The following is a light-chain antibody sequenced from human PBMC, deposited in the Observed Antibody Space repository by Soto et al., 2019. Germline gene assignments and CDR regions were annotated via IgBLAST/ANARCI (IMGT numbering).Light chain of an antibody. CDR1: QDISDD. J-gene: IGKJ1*01. CDR3: LQNHNYPRT. CDR2: AAS. Sequence: IQMTQSPASLSASVGDSVTITCRASQDISDDVGWYQQTPGKPPKLLISAASRLQSGVPSRFSGSGSGAAFTLTITSLRPEDSATYYCLQNHNYPRTFGQGTKVEIK. V-gene: IGKV1-6*01.